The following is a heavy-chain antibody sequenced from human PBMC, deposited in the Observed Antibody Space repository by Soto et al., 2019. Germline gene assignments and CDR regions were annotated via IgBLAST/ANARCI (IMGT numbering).Heavy chain of an antibody. J-gene: IGHJ4*02. CDR3: ARIVGARLNDY. CDR2: ISTTGSYT. D-gene: IGHD1-26*01. Sequence: QVQLVESGGGLVKPGGSLRLSCAAYGFTFSDYYMTWFRQAPGKGLEWLSCISTTGSYTNYADSVKGRFTISRDNAENSLYLQMDSLRGEDTAVYYCARIVGARLNDYWGPGTLVTVS. CDR1: GFTFSDYY. V-gene: IGHV3-11*05.